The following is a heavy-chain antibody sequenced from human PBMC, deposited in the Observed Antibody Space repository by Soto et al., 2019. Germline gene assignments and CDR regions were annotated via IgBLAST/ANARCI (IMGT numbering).Heavy chain of an antibody. J-gene: IGHJ4*02. CDR1: GYIFTGYY. Sequence: ASVKVSCKASGYIFTGYYMRWVRQAPGQGLEWMGWINPNSGGTNYAQRFQGRVTMTRDTSISTAYMELSRLRSDDTAVYYCARPLYSSSGYWGQGAMVTVSS. V-gene: IGHV1-2*02. CDR3: ARPLYSSSGY. CDR2: INPNSGGT. D-gene: IGHD6-19*01.